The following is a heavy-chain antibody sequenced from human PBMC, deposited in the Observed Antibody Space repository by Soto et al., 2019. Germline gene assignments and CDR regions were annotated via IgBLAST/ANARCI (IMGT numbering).Heavy chain of an antibody. J-gene: IGHJ6*02. CDR2: ISGSGGST. V-gene: IGHV3-23*01. D-gene: IGHD1-26*01. CDR3: AKVLSGSYYVDYYYGMDV. Sequence: PGGSLRLSCAGSGFTFSSYAMRWVRQAPGKGLEWVSAISGSGGSTYYADSGKGWFTISRDNSKNTLYLQTNSLRAEDTAVYYCAKVLSGSYYVDYYYGMDVWGQGTTVTVSS. CDR1: GFTFSSYA.